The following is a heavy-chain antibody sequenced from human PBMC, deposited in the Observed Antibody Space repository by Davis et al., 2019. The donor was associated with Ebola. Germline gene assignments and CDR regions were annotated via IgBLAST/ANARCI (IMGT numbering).Heavy chain of an antibody. Sequence: PSETLSLTCTVSGGSISSHYWNWIRQPPGKGLEWIGYVYNSGGTNYNPSLKSRVSLSVDTSKNHYSLKLTSVTAADTAVYYCATNSTSSGFDLWGQGTLVTVSS. V-gene: IGHV4-59*08. J-gene: IGHJ4*02. CDR1: GGSISSHY. CDR3: ATNSTSSGFDL. CDR2: VYNSGGT. D-gene: IGHD6-6*01.